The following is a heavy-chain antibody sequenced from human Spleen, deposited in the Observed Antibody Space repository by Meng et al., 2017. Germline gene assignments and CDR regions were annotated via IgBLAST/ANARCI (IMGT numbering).Heavy chain of an antibody. J-gene: IGHJ4*02. CDR1: GGSFSDYY. V-gene: IGHV4-34*01. D-gene: IGHD4-11*01. CDR2: INHSGST. Sequence: GDLQQGGAGLLKPSETLSLTCVVSGGSFSDYYWSWSRQPPGKGLEWIGEINHSGSTNYNPSLESRATISVDTSQNNLSLKLSSVTAADSAVYYCARGPTTMAHDFDYWGQGTLVTVSS. CDR3: ARGPTTMAHDFDY.